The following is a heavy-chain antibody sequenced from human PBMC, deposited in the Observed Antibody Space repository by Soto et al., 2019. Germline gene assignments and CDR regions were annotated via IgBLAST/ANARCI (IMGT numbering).Heavy chain of an antibody. Sequence: QVQLQESGPGLVKPSQTLTLTCTVSGGSISSGSFYWSWIRQHPGKGLEWIGHISDSGSSYYNPSLESRVTISVDTSTNQFSLKLSAVTAAVTAVYFCARTTFYDIFTAYYSLFDYWGQGTLVTVSS. D-gene: IGHD3-9*01. J-gene: IGHJ4*02. CDR2: ISDSGSS. CDR1: GGSISSGSFY. CDR3: ARTTFYDIFTAYYSLFDY. V-gene: IGHV4-31*03.